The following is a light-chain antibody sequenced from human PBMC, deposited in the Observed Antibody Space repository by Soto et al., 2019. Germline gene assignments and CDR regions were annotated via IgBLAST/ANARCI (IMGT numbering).Light chain of an antibody. CDR1: YSDIGAYNF. CDR3: AAWDDSLNGPV. V-gene: IGLV2-8*01. CDR2: EVS. J-gene: IGLJ2*01. Sequence: QSALTQPPSASGSPGQSVTIPCTGTYSDIGAYNFVSWYQQRPGEAPKLIIYEVSKRPSGVPDRIFASKSGNTASLTVSGLQADDEANYYCAAWDDSLNGPVFGGGTKLTVL.